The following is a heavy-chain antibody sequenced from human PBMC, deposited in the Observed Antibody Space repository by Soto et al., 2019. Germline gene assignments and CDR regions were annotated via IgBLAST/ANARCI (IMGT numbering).Heavy chain of an antibody. CDR2: IYYSGST. D-gene: IGHD2-15*01. Sequence: ASETLSLTCTVSGGSISSCGYYWSWIRQHPGKGLEWIGYIYYSGSTYYNPSLKSRVTISVDTSKNQFSLKLSSVTAADTAVYYCARRYGGNFDYWGQGTLVTVSS. CDR3: ARRYGGNFDY. V-gene: IGHV4-31*03. J-gene: IGHJ4*02. CDR1: GGSISSCGYY.